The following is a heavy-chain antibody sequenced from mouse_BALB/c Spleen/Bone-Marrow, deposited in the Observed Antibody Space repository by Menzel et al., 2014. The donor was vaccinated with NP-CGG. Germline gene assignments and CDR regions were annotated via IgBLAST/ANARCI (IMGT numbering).Heavy chain of an antibody. J-gene: IGHJ2*01. Sequence: SXKXXXXATGYTFSNYWIDWVKQRPGHGLEWIGEILPGSGTANYNEKFKGKATFTAGTSSNTAYMQLSSLTSEDSALYYCARASVVPYYFDFWGQGTTLTVSS. D-gene: IGHD1-1*01. CDR1: GYTFSNYW. V-gene: IGHV1-9*01. CDR2: ILPGSGTA. CDR3: ARASVVPYYFDF.